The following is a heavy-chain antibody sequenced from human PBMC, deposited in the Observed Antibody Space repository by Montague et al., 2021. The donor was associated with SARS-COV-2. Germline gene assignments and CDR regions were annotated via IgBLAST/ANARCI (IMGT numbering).Heavy chain of an antibody. J-gene: IGHJ6*02. D-gene: IGHD2-15*01. CDR1: GGSFSGYY. Sequence: SETLSLTCAVYGGSFSGYYWSWIRQPPGKGLEWIGEINHSGSTNYNPSLRSRVTISVDTSKNQFSLKLRSVTAADTAVYYCARGPVDDNCSGGSCYSRYYYGMDVWGQGTTVTVSS. CDR2: INHSGST. CDR3: ARGPVDDNCSGGSCYSRYYYGMDV. V-gene: IGHV4-34*01.